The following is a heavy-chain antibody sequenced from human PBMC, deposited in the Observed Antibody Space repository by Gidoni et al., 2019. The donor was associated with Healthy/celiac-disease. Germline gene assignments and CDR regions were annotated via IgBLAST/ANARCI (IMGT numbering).Heavy chain of an antibody. CDR3: ARDPRIAARYDY. CDR2: IYYSGST. V-gene: IGHV4-39*07. D-gene: IGHD6-6*01. Sequence: QLQLQESGPGLVKPSETLSLTCTVSGGSLSSSSYYWGWIRQPPGKGLEWIGSIYYSGSTYYNPSLKSRVTISVDTSKNQFSLKLSSVTAADTAVYYCARDPRIAARYDYWGQGTLVTVSS. J-gene: IGHJ4*02. CDR1: GGSLSSSSYY.